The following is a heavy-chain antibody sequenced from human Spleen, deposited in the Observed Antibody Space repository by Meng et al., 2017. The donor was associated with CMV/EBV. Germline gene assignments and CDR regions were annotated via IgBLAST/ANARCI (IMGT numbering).Heavy chain of an antibody. CDR1: GGSISSYY. CDR2: IYYSGST. D-gene: IGHD2-15*01. Sequence: SETLSLTCTVSGGSISSYYWGWIRQPPGKGLEWIGSIYYSGSTYYNPSLKSRVTISVDTSKNQFSLKLSSVTAADTAVYYCAGALRGYCSGGSCYTYYFDYWGQGTLVTVSS. J-gene: IGHJ4*02. CDR3: AGALRGYCSGGSCYTYYFDY. V-gene: IGHV4-39*07.